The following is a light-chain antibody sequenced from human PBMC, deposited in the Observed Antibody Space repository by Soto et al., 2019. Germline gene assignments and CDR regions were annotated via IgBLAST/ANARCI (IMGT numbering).Light chain of an antibody. V-gene: IGLV2-23*02. J-gene: IGLJ1*01. Sequence: QSALTQPASVSGSPGQSITLSCTGTSSDVGSYNFVSWYQQHPGKAPKLMIYDVSTRPSGVANRFSGSKSGNTASLTISVLQAEDEADYYCCSYDGSNSYVFGTGTKVTVL. CDR3: CSYDGSNSYV. CDR2: DVS. CDR1: SSDVGSYNF.